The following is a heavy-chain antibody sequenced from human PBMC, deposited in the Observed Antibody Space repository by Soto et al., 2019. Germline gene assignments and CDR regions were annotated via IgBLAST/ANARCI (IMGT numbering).Heavy chain of an antibody. D-gene: IGHD1-26*01. V-gene: IGHV1-18*01. J-gene: IGHJ6*02. CDR1: GYTFTSYG. CDR3: TTDVDGVGATTGYYYYGMDV. Sequence: ASVKVSCKASGYTFTSYGISWVREAPGQGLEWMGWISAYNGHTNYAQKLQGRVTMTTDTSTSTAYMELRSLKTEDTAVYYCTTDVDGVGATTGYYYYGMDVWGQGTTVTVSS. CDR2: ISAYNGHT.